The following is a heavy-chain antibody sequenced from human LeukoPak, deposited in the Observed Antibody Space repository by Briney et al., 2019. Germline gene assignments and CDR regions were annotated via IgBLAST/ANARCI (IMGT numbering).Heavy chain of an antibody. Sequence: GESLKISCKGSGYSFTNYWIGWVRPMPGKGLEWMGIIYPGDSDTRYSPSFQGQVTISADKSVSTTYLQWSSLKASDTAMYYCAASTYGSGSYVGFDSWGQGTLVSVSS. CDR3: AASTYGSGSYVGFDS. J-gene: IGHJ4*02. CDR1: GYSFTNYW. D-gene: IGHD3-10*01. V-gene: IGHV5-51*01. CDR2: IYPGDSDT.